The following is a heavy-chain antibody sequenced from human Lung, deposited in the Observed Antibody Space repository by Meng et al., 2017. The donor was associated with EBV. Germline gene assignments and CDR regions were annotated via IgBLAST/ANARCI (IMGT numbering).Heavy chain of an antibody. CDR1: GDSVSSSTYY. D-gene: IGHD2-21*01. J-gene: IGHJ4*02. CDR3: ASDCGGDCYSLIDY. Sequence: VKRQESGPGLVKPSEALSLTCTASGDSVSSSTYYWSWIRQPPGKGLEWIGYIYYSGSTIYNPSLQSRVTITLDTSRNHFSLSLSAGSAADTAVYYCASDCGGDCYSLIDYWGRGTLVTASS. V-gene: IGHV4-61*03. CDR2: IYYSGST.